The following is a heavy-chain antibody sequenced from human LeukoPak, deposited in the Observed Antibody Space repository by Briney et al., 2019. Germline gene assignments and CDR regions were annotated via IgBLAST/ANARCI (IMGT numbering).Heavy chain of an antibody. J-gene: IGHJ5*01. D-gene: IGHD4-17*01. CDR3: ARASFAVTTFVCWFDS. CDR1: GYTFTSYY. V-gene: IGHV1-46*01. Sequence: APVKVSCKASGYTFTSYYMHWVRQAPGLGLEWMGVINPSGGSTSYAQKFQGRVTMTRETSTSTVYMELSSLRSEDTAMYYCARASFAVTTFVCWFDSWGQGSRVSVSS. CDR2: INPSGGST.